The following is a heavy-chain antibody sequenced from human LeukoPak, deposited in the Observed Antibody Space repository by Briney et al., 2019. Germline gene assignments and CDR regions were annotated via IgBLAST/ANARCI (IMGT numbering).Heavy chain of an antibody. J-gene: IGHJ4*02. CDR1: GFTFDDYA. CDR2: ISWNSGSI. V-gene: IGHV3-9*01. Sequence: GGSLRLSCAASGFTFDDYAMHWVRQAPGKGLEWVSGISWNSGSIGYADSVKGRFTISRDNAKNSLYLQMNSLRAEDTALYYCAKGDGIAVAGSVSGYWGQGTLVTVSS. CDR3: AKGDGIAVAGSVSGY. D-gene: IGHD6-19*01.